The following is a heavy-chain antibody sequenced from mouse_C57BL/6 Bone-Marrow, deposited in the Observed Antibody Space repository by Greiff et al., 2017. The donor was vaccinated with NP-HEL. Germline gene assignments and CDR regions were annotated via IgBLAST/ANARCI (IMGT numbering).Heavy chain of an antibody. CDR3: AREGTAMDY. CDR2: ISYDGSN. CDR1: GYSITSGYY. D-gene: IGHD2-14*01. V-gene: IGHV3-6*01. J-gene: IGHJ4*01. Sequence: VQLKESGPGLVKPSQSLSLTCSVTGYSITSGYYWNWIRQFPGNKLEWMGYISYDGSNNYNPSLKNRISITRDTSKNQFFLKLNSVTTEDTDTYYCAREGTAMDYWGQGTAVTVSS.